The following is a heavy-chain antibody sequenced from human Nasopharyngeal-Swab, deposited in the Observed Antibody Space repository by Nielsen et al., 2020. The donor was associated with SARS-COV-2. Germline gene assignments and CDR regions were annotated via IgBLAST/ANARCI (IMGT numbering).Heavy chain of an antibody. D-gene: IGHD2-15*01. CDR3: ARMDAATDF. Sequence: WIRQPPGKGLEWVEYVYYTGGTSYNPSLKSRVTISLDTSKKQFSLRLTSVTPADTAIYYCARMDAATDFWGQGTLVTVSS. V-gene: IGHV4-59*08. CDR2: VYYTGGT. J-gene: IGHJ4*02.